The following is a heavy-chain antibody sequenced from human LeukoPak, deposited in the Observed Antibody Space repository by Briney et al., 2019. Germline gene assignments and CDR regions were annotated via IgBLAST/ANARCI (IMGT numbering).Heavy chain of an antibody. J-gene: IGHJ4*02. D-gene: IGHD5-18*01. CDR1: GCAFSSDV. V-gene: IGHV3-23*01. CDR3: AKDSTWIQLRIDY. CDR2: ISGSGGST. Sequence: GASLIFSCAASGCAFSSDVMWWFRRPPAKGLEWVSAISGSGGSTYYPDSVKGRFTISRGNSKNTLYLQMNSVRAEDTAVYYCAKDSTWIQLRIDYWGQGTLVTVSS.